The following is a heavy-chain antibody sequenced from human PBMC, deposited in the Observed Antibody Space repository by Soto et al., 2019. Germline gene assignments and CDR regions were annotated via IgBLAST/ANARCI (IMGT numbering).Heavy chain of an antibody. CDR2: IWYDGSNK. CDR1: GFTFSSYG. V-gene: IGHV3-33*01. J-gene: IGHJ4*02. D-gene: IGHD3-16*02. CDR3: AREPYVWGSYRYYFDY. Sequence: GGSLRLSCAASGFTFSSYGMHWVRQAPGKGLEWVAVIWYDGSNKYYADSVKGRFTISRDNSKNTLYLQMNSLRAEDTAVYYCAREPYVWGSYRYYFDYWGQGTLVTVSS.